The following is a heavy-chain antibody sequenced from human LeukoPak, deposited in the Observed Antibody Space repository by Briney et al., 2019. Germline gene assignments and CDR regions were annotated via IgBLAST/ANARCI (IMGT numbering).Heavy chain of an antibody. CDR1: GGTFSSYA. D-gene: IGHD3-3*01. CDR2: IIPIFGTA. V-gene: IGHV1-69*13. J-gene: IGHJ3*02. Sequence: SVKVSCKASGGTFSSYAISWVRQAPGQGLEWMGGIIPIFGTANYAQKFQGRVTITADESTSTAYMELSSLRSEDTAVYYCASVTIFGVVIQGDAFDIWRQGTMVTVSS. CDR3: ASVTIFGVVIQGDAFDI.